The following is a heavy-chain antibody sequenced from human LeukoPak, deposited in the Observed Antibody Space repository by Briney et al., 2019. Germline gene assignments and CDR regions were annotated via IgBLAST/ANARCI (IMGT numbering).Heavy chain of an antibody. CDR2: INSDASST. D-gene: IGHD6-13*01. V-gene: IGHV3-74*01. CDR1: GFTFSSYW. J-gene: IGHJ4*02. CDR3: ARGGSANSSSWSTFDY. Sequence: GGSLRLSCAASGFTFSSYWMHWVRLAPGKGLVWVSRINSDASSTTFADSVKGRFTISRDNAKNTLFLQMNSLRVEDTAVYYCARGGSANSSSWSTFDYWGQGTLVTVSS.